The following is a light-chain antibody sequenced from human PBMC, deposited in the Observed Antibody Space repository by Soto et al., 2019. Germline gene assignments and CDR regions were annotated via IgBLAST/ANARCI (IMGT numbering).Light chain of an antibody. CDR3: QQYNEWPQIT. J-gene: IGKJ5*01. V-gene: IGKV3D-15*01. Sequence: IVMTQSPATLSVSPWERATLSCRASQSVSSNLAWYQQKPGQPPRLLISDASTRATGIPARFSGSGSASEFTLTISSLQSEDFAVYYCQQYNEWPQITFGQGTRLEIK. CDR1: QSVSSN. CDR2: DAS.